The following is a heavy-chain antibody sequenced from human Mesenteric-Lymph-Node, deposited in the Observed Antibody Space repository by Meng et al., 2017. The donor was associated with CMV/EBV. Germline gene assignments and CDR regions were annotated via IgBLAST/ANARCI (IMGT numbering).Heavy chain of an antibody. CDR3: AKCYGDNGCYFDY. CDR1: GFTFDDYA. J-gene: IGHJ4*02. Sequence: SLKISCAASGFTFDDYAMHWVRQVPGKGLEWVSGIKWNSGVMGYADSVKGRFTISRDNAKRSLYLQMNSLRPEDTALYYCAKCYGDNGCYFDYWGQGTLVTVSS. CDR2: IKWNSGVM. D-gene: IGHD4-17*01. V-gene: IGHV3-9*01.